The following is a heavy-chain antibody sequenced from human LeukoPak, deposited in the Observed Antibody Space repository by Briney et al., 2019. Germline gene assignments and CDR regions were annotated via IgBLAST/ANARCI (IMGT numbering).Heavy chain of an antibody. CDR2: IYYSGST. V-gene: IGHV4-39*07. D-gene: IGHD1-26*01. CDR1: GGSISSTTYY. CDR3: AKVGITDYYFDY. J-gene: IGHJ4*02. Sequence: SETLSLTCTVSGGSISSTTYYWGWLRQPPGKGLEWLGTIYYSGSTYCNPSLKSRVTISVDTSKNQFSLKLSSVTAADTAVYFCAKVGITDYYFDYWGQGTLVTVSS.